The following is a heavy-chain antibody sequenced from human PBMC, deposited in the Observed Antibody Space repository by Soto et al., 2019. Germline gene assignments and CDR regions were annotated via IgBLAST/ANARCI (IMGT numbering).Heavy chain of an antibody. CDR1: GFTFSSYG. Sequence: QVQLVESGGGVVQPGRSLRLSCAASGFTFSSYGMHWVRQAPGKGLEWVAVIWYDGSNKYYADSVKGRFTISRDNSKNTLYLQTNSLRAEDTAVYYCARDWYSYGYRPADYWGQGTLVTVSS. V-gene: IGHV3-33*01. CDR3: ARDWYSYGYRPADY. D-gene: IGHD5-18*01. CDR2: IWYDGSNK. J-gene: IGHJ4*02.